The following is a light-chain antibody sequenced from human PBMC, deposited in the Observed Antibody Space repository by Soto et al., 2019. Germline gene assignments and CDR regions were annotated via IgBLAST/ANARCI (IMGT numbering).Light chain of an antibody. V-gene: IGLV2-14*01. CDR3: SSYTSSSSLLV. CDR1: SSVVGGYNY. Sequence: QSALTQPASVSGSPGQSITISCTGTSSVVGGYNYVSWYQQHPGKAPKLMIYDVSNRPSGVSNRFSGSKSGNTASLTISGLQAEDEADYYYSSYTSSSSLLVFGGGTKVTVL. CDR2: DVS. J-gene: IGLJ2*01.